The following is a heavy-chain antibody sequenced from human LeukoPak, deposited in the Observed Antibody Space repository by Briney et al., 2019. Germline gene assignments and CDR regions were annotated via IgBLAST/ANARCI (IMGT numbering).Heavy chain of an antibody. D-gene: IGHD3-16*01. CDR1: GFIFSSYA. CDR3: AKKVGGVYAFDI. Sequence: GGSLRLSCAASGFIFSSYAMNWVRQAPGKGLEWVSGVSGLGDSTYYADSVKGRFTISRGNSKNTLYLQMNSLRAEDTAVYYCAKKVGGVYAFDIWGQGTMVTVSS. CDR2: VSGLGDST. J-gene: IGHJ3*02. V-gene: IGHV3-23*01.